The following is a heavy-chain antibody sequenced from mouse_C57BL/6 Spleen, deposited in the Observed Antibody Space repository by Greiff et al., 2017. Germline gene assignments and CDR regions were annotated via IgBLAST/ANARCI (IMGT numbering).Heavy chain of an antibody. J-gene: IGHJ2*01. CDR1: GFTFSNYW. Sequence: EVKLMESGGGLVQPGGSMKLSCVASGFTFSNYWMNWVRQSPEKGLEWVAQIRLKSDNYATHYAESVKGRFTISRDDSKSSVYLQMNNLRAEDTGSYYCTTLLWLLDYWGQGTTLTVSS. V-gene: IGHV6-3*01. D-gene: IGHD2-10*01. CDR3: TTLLWLLDY. CDR2: IRLKSDNYAT.